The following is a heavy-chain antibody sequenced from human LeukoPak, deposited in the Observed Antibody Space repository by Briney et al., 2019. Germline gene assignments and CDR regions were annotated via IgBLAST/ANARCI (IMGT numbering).Heavy chain of an antibody. CDR3: AREIFGVVIAGGPYYYYYMDV. V-gene: IGHV4-30-4*08. J-gene: IGHJ6*03. CDR2: IYYSGST. CDR1: GGSISSGDYY. D-gene: IGHD3-3*01. Sequence: PSETLSLTCTVSGGSISSGDYYWSWIRQPPGKGLEWIGYIYYSGSTYYNPSLKSRVTISVDTSKNQFSLKLSSLTAADTAVYYCAREIFGVVIAGGPYYYYYMDVWGKGTTVTVSS.